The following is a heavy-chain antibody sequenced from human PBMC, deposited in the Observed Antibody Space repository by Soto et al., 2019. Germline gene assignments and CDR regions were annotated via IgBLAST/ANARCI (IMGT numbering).Heavy chain of an antibody. V-gene: IGHV4-34*01. CDR3: GRLAATETTWGTAS. Sequence: SETLSLTCAVYGGSFSGYLWSWIRQTPGKGLEWIGEISHSGSTDYNPSLKSRVTISEDTSKNQVSLKVSSVTAADTAVYYCGRLAATETTWGTASWGQGSLVTVSS. J-gene: IGHJ5*02. CDR1: GGSFSGYL. D-gene: IGHD6-6*01. CDR2: ISHSGST.